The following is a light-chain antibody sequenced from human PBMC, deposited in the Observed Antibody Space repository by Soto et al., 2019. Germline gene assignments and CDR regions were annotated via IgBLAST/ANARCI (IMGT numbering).Light chain of an antibody. Sequence: EIVLTQSPATLSLSPGERATXSCRASQSVSSYLAWYQQKPGQAPRLLIYDASNRATGIPARFSGSGSGTDFTLTISSLEPEDFAVYYCQQRSNWPPGYTFGQGTKLEIK. J-gene: IGKJ2*01. V-gene: IGKV3-11*01. CDR2: DAS. CDR1: QSVSSY. CDR3: QQRSNWPPGYT.